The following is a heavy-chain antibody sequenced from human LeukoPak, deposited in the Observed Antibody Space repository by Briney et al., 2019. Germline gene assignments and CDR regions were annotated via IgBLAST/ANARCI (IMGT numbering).Heavy chain of an antibody. J-gene: IGHJ4*02. CDR3: AKDRAYYYDSSGYYYFEY. CDR2: ISGNGGST. Sequence: PGGSLRLSCGASGFTFSNCAMSWVRQAPGKGLEWVSAISGNGGSTYHADSVKGRFTISRDNSKNTLYLQMKSLRAEDTAIYYCAKDRAYYYDSSGYYYFEYWGQGTLVTVSS. CDR1: GFTFSNCA. V-gene: IGHV3-23*01. D-gene: IGHD3-22*01.